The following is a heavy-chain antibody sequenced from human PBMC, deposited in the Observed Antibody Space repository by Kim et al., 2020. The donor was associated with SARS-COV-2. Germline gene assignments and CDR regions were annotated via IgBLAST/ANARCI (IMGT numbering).Heavy chain of an antibody. CDR1: GFTFSSYA. CDR3: AKPHLPLYYYDSYYFDY. V-gene: IGHV3-23*01. J-gene: IGHJ4*02. Sequence: GGSLRLSCAASGFTFSSYAMSWVRQAPGKGLEWVSAISGSGGSTYYADSVKGRFTISRDNSKNTLYLQMNSLRAEDTAVYYCAKPHLPLYYYDSYYFDYWGQGTLVTVSS. CDR2: ISGSGGST. D-gene: IGHD3-10*01.